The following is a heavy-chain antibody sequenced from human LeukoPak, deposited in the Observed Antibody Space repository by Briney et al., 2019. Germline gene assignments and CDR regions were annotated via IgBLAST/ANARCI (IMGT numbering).Heavy chain of an antibody. CDR3: ATGEATGTTKGDLFDP. V-gene: IGHV1-69*05. D-gene: IGHD1-1*01. J-gene: IGHJ5*02. Sequence: SVKVSCKASGGTFSSYAISWVRQAPGQGLEWMGRIVPIFGTANYAQKFQGRVTITTDESTSTAYMELSSLRSEDTAVYYCATGEATGTTKGDLFDPWGQGTLVTVSS. CDR2: IVPIFGTA. CDR1: GGTFSSYA.